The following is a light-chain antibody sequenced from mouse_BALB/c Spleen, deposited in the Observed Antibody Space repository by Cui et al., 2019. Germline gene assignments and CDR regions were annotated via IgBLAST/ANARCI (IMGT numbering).Light chain of an antibody. CDR1: SSVSY. CDR3: QQWSSYPRT. V-gene: IGKV4-55*01. Sequence: QIVLTQSPAIMSTSPGEKVTMTCSASSSVSYMYWYQQKPGSSPRLLIYDTSNLASGVRVRFSGSGSGTSYSLTISRMEAEDAATYYCQQWSSYPRTFGGGTKLEIK. J-gene: IGKJ1*01. CDR2: DTS.